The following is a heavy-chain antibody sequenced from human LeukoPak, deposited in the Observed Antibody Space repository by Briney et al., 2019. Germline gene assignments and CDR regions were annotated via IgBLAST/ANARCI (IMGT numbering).Heavy chain of an antibody. Sequence: GASVKVSCKASGGTFSSYAISWVRQAPGQGLEWMGGIIPIFGTANYAQKFQGRATITADESTSTAYMELSSLRSEDTAVYYCARGRDTYYYDSSGAFDIWGQGTMVTVSS. V-gene: IGHV1-69*13. CDR3: ARGRDTYYYDSSGAFDI. J-gene: IGHJ3*02. CDR1: GGTFSSYA. CDR2: IIPIFGTA. D-gene: IGHD3-22*01.